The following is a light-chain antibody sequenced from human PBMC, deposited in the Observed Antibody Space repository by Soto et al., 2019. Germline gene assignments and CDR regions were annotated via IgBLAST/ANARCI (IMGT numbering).Light chain of an antibody. CDR3: TSYTSVTIVV. J-gene: IGLJ2*01. V-gene: IGLV2-14*01. CDR1: NSDIGGYNS. CDR2: GVT. Sequence: QSVLTQPASVSGSPGQSITISCTGSNSDIGGYNSVSWYQQHPGKAPKLLIFGVTNRPSGVSDRFSGSKSGNTASLTISALQAEDEADYYCTSYTSVTIVVFGGGTKVPS.